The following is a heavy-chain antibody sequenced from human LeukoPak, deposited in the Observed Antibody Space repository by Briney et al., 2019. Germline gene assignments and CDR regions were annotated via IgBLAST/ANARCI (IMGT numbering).Heavy chain of an antibody. J-gene: IGHJ5*02. CDR1: GGSFSGYY. CDR2: INHSGST. V-gene: IGHV4-34*01. D-gene: IGHD3-10*01. CDR3: ASHAGTLWFGESPTSNWFDP. Sequence: PSETLSLTCAVYGGSFSGYYWSWIRQPPGKGLEWIGEINHSGSTNYNPPLKSRVTISVDTSKNQFSLKLSSVTAADTAVYYCASHAGTLWFGESPTSNWFDPWGQGTLVTVSS.